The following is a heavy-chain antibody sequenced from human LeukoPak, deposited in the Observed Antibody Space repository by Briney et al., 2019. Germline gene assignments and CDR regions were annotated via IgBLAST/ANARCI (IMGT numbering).Heavy chain of an antibody. CDR2: ISSDGSST. D-gene: IGHD3-10*01. CDR1: GFSFSSYW. CDR3: ARLSSGSTLDC. V-gene: IGHV3-74*01. Sequence: GGSLRLSCAASGFSFSSYWMHWVRQAPGKGLVWVSRISSDGSSTIYADSVKGRFTISRDNAKNTLYLQMNSLRAEDTAVYYCARLSSGSTLDCWGQGILVTVSS. J-gene: IGHJ4*02.